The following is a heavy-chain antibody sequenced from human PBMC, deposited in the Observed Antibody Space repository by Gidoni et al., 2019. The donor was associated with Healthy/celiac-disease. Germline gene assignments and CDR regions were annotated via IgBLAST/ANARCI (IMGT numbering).Heavy chain of an antibody. CDR3: ARVRNIAARGWFDP. D-gene: IGHD6-6*01. Sequence: QVQLQQWGAGLLKPSETLSLTCAVYGGSFSGYYWSWIRQPPGKGLEWIGEINHSGSTNYNPSLKSRVTISVDTSKNQFSLKLSSVTAADTAVYYCARVRNIAARGWFDPWGQGTLVTVSS. J-gene: IGHJ5*02. CDR2: INHSGST. CDR1: GGSFSGYY. V-gene: IGHV4-34*01.